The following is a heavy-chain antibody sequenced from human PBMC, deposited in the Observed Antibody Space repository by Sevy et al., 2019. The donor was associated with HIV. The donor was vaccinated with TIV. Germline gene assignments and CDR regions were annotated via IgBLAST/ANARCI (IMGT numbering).Heavy chain of an antibody. CDR3: TRDEGTTVVSPFDY. J-gene: IGHJ4*02. CDR2: IRSKAYGGTT. CDR1: GFTFGDYA. V-gene: IGHV3-49*03. D-gene: IGHD4-17*01. Sequence: GGSLRLSCTASGFTFGDYAMSWFRQAPGKGLEWVGFIRSKAYGGTTEHAASVKGRFTISRDDSKSIAYLQMNSLKTEDTAVYYCTRDEGTTVVSPFDYWGQGTLVTVSS.